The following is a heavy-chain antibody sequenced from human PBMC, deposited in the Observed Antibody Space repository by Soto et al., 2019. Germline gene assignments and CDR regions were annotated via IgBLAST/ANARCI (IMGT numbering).Heavy chain of an antibody. CDR3: ARAPKVSGSSQTRPDF. V-gene: IGHV4-34*01. J-gene: IGHJ4*02. CDR2: ISQSGNT. CDR1: SGSFSGYY. Sequence: QVQLHQWGAGLLKPSETLSLACSIYSGSFSGYYWSWIRQHPGKGLEWIGEISQSGNTNYSPSLKRRVSISIDTSKKQFSLNLAAVSAADTAVYYCARAPKVSGSSQTRPDFWGQGTLVTVSS. D-gene: IGHD6-6*01.